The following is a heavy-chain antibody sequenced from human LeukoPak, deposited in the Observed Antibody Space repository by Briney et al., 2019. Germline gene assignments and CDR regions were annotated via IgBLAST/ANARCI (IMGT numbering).Heavy chain of an antibody. CDR1: GYTFTGYY. D-gene: IGHD3-16*02. CDR3: ARQGQSDLSFYYYIDV. V-gene: IGHV1-2*02. CDR2: INPNSGGT. Sequence: ASVKVSCKASGYTFTGYYMYWVRQAPGQGLEWMGWINPNSGGTNYAQKFQGRVTMTRDTSISTAYMELNRLRSDDTAVYYCARQGQSDLSFYYYIDVWGKGTTVTISS. J-gene: IGHJ6*03.